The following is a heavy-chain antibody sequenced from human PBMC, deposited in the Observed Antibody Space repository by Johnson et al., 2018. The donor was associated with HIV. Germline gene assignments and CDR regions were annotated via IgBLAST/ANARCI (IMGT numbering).Heavy chain of an antibody. CDR2: IRYDGSNK. CDR3: VKDVNEWVAWLQLWAPAFDI. D-gene: IGHD5-18*01. CDR1: GFTFSSYG. J-gene: IGHJ3*02. Sequence: QVQLVESGGGVVQPGGSLRLSCVASGFTFSSYGMHWVRQAPGKGLEGVAFIRYDGSNKHYADSVKGRFTISRDNSKNTVSLQMSSLRAENTAVYYCVKDVNEWVAWLQLWAPAFDIRGQGTLVTVSS. V-gene: IGHV3-30*02.